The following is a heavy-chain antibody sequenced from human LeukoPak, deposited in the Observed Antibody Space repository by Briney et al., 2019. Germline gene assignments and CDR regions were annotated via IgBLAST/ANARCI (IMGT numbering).Heavy chain of an antibody. CDR3: ARRTPGPQLDEYVAYFFDH. CDR2: IYSSGAT. CDR1: GGSITTYN. Sequence: ASETLSLTCTVSGGSITTYNWIWIRQTPGQALEWIGHIYSSGATKYNPSPKSRATILLDTSKNQLSLKLSSVSAADTAVYYCARRTPGPQLDEYVAYFFDHWGQGTQVTVSS. V-gene: IGHV4-4*09. J-gene: IGHJ4*02. D-gene: IGHD2-2*01.